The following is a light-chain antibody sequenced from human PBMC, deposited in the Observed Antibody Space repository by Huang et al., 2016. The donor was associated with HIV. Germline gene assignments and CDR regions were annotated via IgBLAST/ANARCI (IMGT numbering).Light chain of an antibody. V-gene: IGKV3-20*01. J-gene: IGKJ5*01. CDR1: QSISGAY. CDR3: QQYGNTIT. Sequence: EIVLTQSPGTLSLSPGERATLSCRASQSISGAYLAWYQQRLGQAPRLLIYGASSRATGVPDRFSGSGSGTDFILTISRLEPEDFAIYYCQQYGNTITFGQGTRLETK. CDR2: GAS.